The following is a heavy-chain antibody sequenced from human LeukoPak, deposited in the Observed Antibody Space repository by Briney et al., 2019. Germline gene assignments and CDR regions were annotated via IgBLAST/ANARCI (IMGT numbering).Heavy chain of an antibody. D-gene: IGHD6-13*01. CDR2: IRSKANSYAT. CDR3: TRESPAGYSSSWPDYYYYYGMDV. J-gene: IGHJ6*02. Sequence: GGSLRLSCAASGFTFSGSAMHWVRQASGKGLEWVGRIRSKANSYATAYAASVKGRFTISRDDSKNAAYLQANSLKTEDTAVYYCTRESPAGYSSSWPDYYYYYGMDVWGQGTTVTVSS. V-gene: IGHV3-73*01. CDR1: GFTFSGSA.